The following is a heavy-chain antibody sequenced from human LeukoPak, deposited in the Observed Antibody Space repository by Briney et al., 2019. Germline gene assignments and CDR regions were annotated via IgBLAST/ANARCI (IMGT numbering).Heavy chain of an antibody. CDR3: ASKGEYYFDY. CDR1: GGTFSSYA. D-gene: IGHD3-16*01. V-gene: IGHV1-69*13. CDR2: IIPIFGAV. J-gene: IGHJ4*02. Sequence: ASVKVSCKASGGTFSSYAISWVRQAPGQGLEWMGGIIPIFGAVNYAQMFQGRVTITADESTSTAYMELTSLRSEDTAVYYCASKGEYYFDYWGQGTLVTVSS.